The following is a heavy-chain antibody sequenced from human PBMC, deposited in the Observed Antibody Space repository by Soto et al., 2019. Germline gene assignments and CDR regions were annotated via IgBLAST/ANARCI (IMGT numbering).Heavy chain of an antibody. CDR3: ARVFPHYYDSSGYYHPFDAFDN. J-gene: IGHJ3*02. CDR1: GCTFTGYY. V-gene: IGHV1-2*02. Sequence: AAVKVSCEASGCTFTGYYMHWVRQAPGQGLEWMGWINPNSGGTNYAQKFQGRVTMTRDTSISTAYMELSRLRSDDTAVYYCARVFPHYYDSSGYYHPFDAFDNWGQENTVPVS. D-gene: IGHD3-22*01. CDR2: INPNSGGT.